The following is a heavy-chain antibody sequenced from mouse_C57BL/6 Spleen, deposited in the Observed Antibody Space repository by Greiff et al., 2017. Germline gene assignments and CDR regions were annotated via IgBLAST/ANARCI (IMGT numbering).Heavy chain of an antibody. CDR1: GYAFSSYW. CDR3: LIYYGYDGAMDY. CDR2: IYPGDGDT. V-gene: IGHV1-80*01. Sequence: QVQLQQSGAELVKPGASVKISCKASGYAFSSYWMNWVKQRPGKGLEWIGQIYPGDGDTNYNGKFKGKATLTADKSSSTAYMQLSSLTSEDSAVYFCLIYYGYDGAMDYWGQGTSVTVSS. D-gene: IGHD2-2*01. J-gene: IGHJ4*01.